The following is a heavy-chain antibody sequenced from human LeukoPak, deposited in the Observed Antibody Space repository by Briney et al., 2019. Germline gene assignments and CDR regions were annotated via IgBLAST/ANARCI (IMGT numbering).Heavy chain of an antibody. CDR3: ARENWYSSDWYRLDH. V-gene: IGHV3-48*01. CDR2: INPDSTNI. J-gene: IGHJ4*02. D-gene: IGHD6-13*01. CDR1: GFTFSAYS. Sequence: GGSLRLSCAASGFTFSAYSMNWVRQAPGKGLEWVSYINPDSTNIYYADSVKGRFTISRDNARNSLYLQMNSLRAEDTAVYYCARENWYSSDWYRLDHWGQGTLVTVSS.